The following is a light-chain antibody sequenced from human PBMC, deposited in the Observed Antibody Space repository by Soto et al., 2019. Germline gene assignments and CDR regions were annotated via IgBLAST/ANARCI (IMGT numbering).Light chain of an antibody. J-gene: IGKJ1*01. CDR3: QQYKTSPWT. CDR1: QSVNSN. Sequence: EIVMTQSPATVSVSPGEGATLSCRASQSVNSNLAWYRHKPGQAPRLLIYDSSNQATGIPARFSGGGSGNEFTLSLRSLQADDFATYYCQQYKTSPWTFGQGTKVDI. V-gene: IGKV3D-15*01. CDR2: DSS.